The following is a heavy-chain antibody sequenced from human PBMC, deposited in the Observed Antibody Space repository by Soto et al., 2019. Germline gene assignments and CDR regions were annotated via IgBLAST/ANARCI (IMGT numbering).Heavy chain of an antibody. CDR2: IIPLFRTP. Sequence: QVQLVQSGAEMKEPGSSVKVSCKTSGGTFSSSAISWLRQAPGQGLEWMGGIIPLFRTPEYAKKFQGRVTIDADESTSAAYLALSSLRSEDKAEYYCARDNARIQLGGNYYSILDVRGQGTTITVSS. CDR3: ARDNARIQLGGNYYSILDV. J-gene: IGHJ6*02. CDR1: GGTFSSSA. D-gene: IGHD1-1*01. V-gene: IGHV1-69*12.